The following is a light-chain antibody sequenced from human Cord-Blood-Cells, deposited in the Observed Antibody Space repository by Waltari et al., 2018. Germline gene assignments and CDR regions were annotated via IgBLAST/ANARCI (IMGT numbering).Light chain of an antibody. V-gene: IGKV1-39*01. CDR1: QSISSY. CDR3: QQSYSTPIT. Sequence: DIQMTQYPSSLSASVGDRFTITCRASQSISSYFNWYQQKPGKAPNLLIYAASSLQSAVPSMFSGSGSGTDFTLTISSLQPEDFATYYCQQSYSTPITFGGGTKVEIK. CDR2: AAS. J-gene: IGKJ4*01.